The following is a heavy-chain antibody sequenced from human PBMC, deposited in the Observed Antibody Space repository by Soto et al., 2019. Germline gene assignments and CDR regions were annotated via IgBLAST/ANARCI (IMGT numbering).Heavy chain of an antibody. D-gene: IGHD2-15*01. J-gene: IGHJ4*02. CDR1: GFTFDDYA. CDR2: ISWNSGSI. V-gene: IGHV3-9*01. Sequence: EVQLVESGGGLVQPGRSLRLSCAASGFTFDDYAMHWVRQAPGKGLEWVSGISWNSGSIGYADSVKGRFTISRDNAKNSLYLQMNRLRDEDTALYDCAKDSDGVVVVAATGVGFDYWGQGTLVTVSS. CDR3: AKDSDGVVVVAATGVGFDY.